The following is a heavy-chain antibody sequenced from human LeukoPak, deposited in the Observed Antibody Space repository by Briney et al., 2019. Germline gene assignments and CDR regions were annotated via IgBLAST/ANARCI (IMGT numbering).Heavy chain of an antibody. CDR3: TTDFYDSSGLRY. V-gene: IGHV3-15*07. J-gene: IGHJ1*01. D-gene: IGHD3-22*01. CDR1: GFSFSDAW. CDR2: IMPKTNGGTT. Sequence: GGSLRLSCAASGFSFSDAWMNWVRQAPGKGLEWVGRIMPKTNGGTTDYAAPVKGRFTVSRDDSSYTVYLQMNSLKIEDTAVYYCTTDFYDSSGLRYWGQGTLVAVSS.